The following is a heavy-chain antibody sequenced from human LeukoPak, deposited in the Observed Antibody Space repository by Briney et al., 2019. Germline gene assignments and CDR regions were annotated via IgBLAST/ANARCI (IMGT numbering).Heavy chain of an antibody. J-gene: IGHJ4*02. Sequence: GGSLRLSCAASGFTVSNNYMSWIRQAPGKGLEWVSVIYSGSSTFYADSVRGRFTISRDNSKNTIYLQMNSLRAEDTAVYYCARTGLYDSTGYWGQGTLVTVSS. CDR2: IYSGSST. D-gene: IGHD5/OR15-5a*01. CDR1: GFTVSNNY. CDR3: ARTGLYDSTGY. V-gene: IGHV3-53*01.